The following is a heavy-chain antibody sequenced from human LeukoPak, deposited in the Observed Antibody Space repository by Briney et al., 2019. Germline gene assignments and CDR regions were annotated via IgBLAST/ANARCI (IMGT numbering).Heavy chain of an antibody. CDR3: AVPVGGDYGEFDP. Sequence: GGSLRLSCAASGFTFIGSAIHWVRQASGKGLEWVGRIRSKANTYATTYAASVKARFTVSRDDSKNTAYLLMNSLKIEDTAVYYCAVPVGGDYGEFDPWGQGTLVTVSS. CDR1: GFTFIGSA. V-gene: IGHV3-73*01. CDR2: IRSKANTYAT. D-gene: IGHD4-17*01. J-gene: IGHJ5*02.